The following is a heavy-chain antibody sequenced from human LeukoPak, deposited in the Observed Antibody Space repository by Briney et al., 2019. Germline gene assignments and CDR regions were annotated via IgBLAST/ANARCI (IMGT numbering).Heavy chain of an antibody. J-gene: IGHJ5*02. Sequence: ASVKVSCKASGYTXTGYYMHWVRQAPGQGLEWMGRINPNSGGTNYAQKFQGRVTMTKDTSISTGYMELSRLRSDDTAVYYCARAPLGYNWFDPWGQGILVTVSS. CDR1: GYTXTGYY. D-gene: IGHD3-10*01. V-gene: IGHV1-2*06. CDR3: ARAPLGYNWFDP. CDR2: INPNSGGT.